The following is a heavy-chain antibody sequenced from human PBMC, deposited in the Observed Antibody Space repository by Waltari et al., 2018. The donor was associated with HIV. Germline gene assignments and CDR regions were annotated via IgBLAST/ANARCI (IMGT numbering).Heavy chain of an antibody. J-gene: IGHJ4*02. V-gene: IGHV3-7*01. CDR3: ARDWGGSDSSGPVE. D-gene: IGHD3-22*01. CDR2: IKQDGSGK. CDR1: GFTFSSYW. Sequence: EVQLVESGGGLVQPGGSLRLSCAASGFTFSSYWMSWVRQAPGKGLEWVANIKQDGSGKYYVDSVKGRFTISRDNAKNSLYLQMNSLRAEDTAVYYCARDWGGSDSSGPVEWGQGTLVTVSS.